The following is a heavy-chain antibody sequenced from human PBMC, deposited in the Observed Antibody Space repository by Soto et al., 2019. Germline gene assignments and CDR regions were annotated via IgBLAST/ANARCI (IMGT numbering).Heavy chain of an antibody. V-gene: IGHV1-3*01. Sequence: NFQGRVTITRDTSASTAYMELSSLRSEDTAVYYCARGLTMVRGFILDAFDIWGQGTMVTVSS. D-gene: IGHD3-10*01. J-gene: IGHJ3*02. CDR3: ARGLTMVRGFILDAFDI.